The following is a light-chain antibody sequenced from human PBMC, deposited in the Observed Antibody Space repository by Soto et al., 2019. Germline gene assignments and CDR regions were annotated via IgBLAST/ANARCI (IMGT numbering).Light chain of an antibody. J-gene: IGLJ2*01. CDR1: SSDVGGYNY. Sequence: QSALTQPPSASGSPGQSVAISCTGTSSDVGGYNYVSWYQQHPGKAPKLMIYEVNKRPSGVSDRFSGSKSGDTASLTISGLQTEDEGDYYCSSYTSSSTLVFGGGTQLTVL. CDR2: EVN. V-gene: IGLV2-14*01. CDR3: SSYTSSSTLV.